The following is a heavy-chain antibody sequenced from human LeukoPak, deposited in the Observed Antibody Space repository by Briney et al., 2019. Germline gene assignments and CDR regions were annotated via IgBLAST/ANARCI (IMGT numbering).Heavy chain of an antibody. CDR1: GFTFSSYG. CDR3: ARDNPSSGMDV. V-gene: IGHV3-33*01. D-gene: IGHD1-14*01. J-gene: IGHJ6*02. CDR2: IWYDGSNK. Sequence: GGSLRLSCAASGFTFSSYGMHWVRQAPGKGLEWVAVIWYDGSNKYYADSVKGRFTISRDNSKNTLYLQMNSLRAEDTAVYYCARDNPSSGMDVWGQGTTVPVSS.